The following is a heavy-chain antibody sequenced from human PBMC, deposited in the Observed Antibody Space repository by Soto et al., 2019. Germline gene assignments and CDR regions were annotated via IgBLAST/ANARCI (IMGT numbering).Heavy chain of an antibody. CDR3: ARVRATEGFDP. Sequence: SETLSLTCAVSGGSISSSNWWSWVRQPPGKVLEWIGEIYHGGSTNYNPSLKSRVTISVDKSKNQFSRKLSSVTAADTAVYYCARVRATEGFDPWGQGTLVTVSS. CDR1: GGSISSSNW. J-gene: IGHJ5*02. V-gene: IGHV4-4*02. D-gene: IGHD5-12*01. CDR2: IYHGGST.